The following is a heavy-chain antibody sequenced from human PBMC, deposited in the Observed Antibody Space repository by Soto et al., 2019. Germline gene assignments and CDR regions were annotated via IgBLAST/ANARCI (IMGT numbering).Heavy chain of an antibody. J-gene: IGHJ4*02. V-gene: IGHV1-3*01. CDR2: INAGNGNT. Sequence: ASVKVSCKASGYTFTSYAMHWVRQAPGQRLEWMGWINAGNGNTKYSQKFQGRVTITADESTSTAYMELSSLRSEDTAVYYCASYSGWYPSPYYFDYWGRGTLVTVSS. CDR1: GYTFTSYA. D-gene: IGHD6-19*01. CDR3: ASYSGWYPSPYYFDY.